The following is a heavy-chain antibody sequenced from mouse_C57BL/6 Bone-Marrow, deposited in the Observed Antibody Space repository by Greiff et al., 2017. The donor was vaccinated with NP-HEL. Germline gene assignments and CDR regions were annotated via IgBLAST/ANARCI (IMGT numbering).Heavy chain of an antibody. Sequence: VQLQESGAELARPGASVKMSCKASGYTFTSYTMHWVKQRPGQGLEWIGYINPSSGYTKYNQKFKDKATLTADKSSSTAYMQLSSLTSEDSAVYYCARSRNYYAFDYWGQGTTLTVSS. D-gene: IGHD1-1*01. CDR2: INPSSGYT. CDR3: ARSRNYYAFDY. CDR1: GYTFTSYT. J-gene: IGHJ2*01. V-gene: IGHV1-4*01.